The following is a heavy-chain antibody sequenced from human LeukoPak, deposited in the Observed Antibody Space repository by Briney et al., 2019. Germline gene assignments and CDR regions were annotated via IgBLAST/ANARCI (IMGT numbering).Heavy chain of an antibody. CDR3: ARGGGYPRGFPGY. D-gene: IGHD1-26*01. CDR2: INPNSGGT. CDR1: GYIFTDYY. J-gene: IGHJ4*02. Sequence: ASVKVSCKASGYIFTDYYMHWVRQAPGQGLEWMGWINPNSGGTNYAQKFQGRATMTRDTSISTAYMELSRLRSDDTAVYYCARGGGYPRGFPGYWGQGTLVTVSS. V-gene: IGHV1-2*02.